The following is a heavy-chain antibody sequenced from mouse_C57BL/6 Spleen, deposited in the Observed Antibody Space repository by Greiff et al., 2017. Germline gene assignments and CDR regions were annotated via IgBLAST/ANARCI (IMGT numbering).Heavy chain of an antibody. Sequence: VMLVESGPGLVQPSQSLSITCTVSGFSLTSYGVHWVRQSPGKGLEWLGVIWSGGSTDYNAAFISRLSISKDNSKSQVFFKMNSLQAGDTAIYYCANYYGYGTGWYFDVWGTGTTVTVSS. V-gene: IGHV2-2*01. D-gene: IGHD1-2*01. CDR2: IWSGGST. J-gene: IGHJ1*03. CDR1: GFSLTSYG. CDR3: ANYYGYGTGWYFDV.